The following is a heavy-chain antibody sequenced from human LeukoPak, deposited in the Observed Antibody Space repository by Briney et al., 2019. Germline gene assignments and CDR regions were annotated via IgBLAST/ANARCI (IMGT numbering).Heavy chain of an antibody. Sequence: NTSETLSLTCTVSGYSISSGYYWGWIRQPPGKGLEWIGSIYHSGSTYYNPSLKSRVTISVDTSKNQFSLKLSSVTAADTAVYYCASERGLLWFGESHNWFDPWGQGTLVAVSS. V-gene: IGHV4-38-2*02. J-gene: IGHJ5*02. CDR3: ASERGLLWFGESHNWFDP. CDR1: GYSISSGYY. CDR2: IYHSGST. D-gene: IGHD3-10*01.